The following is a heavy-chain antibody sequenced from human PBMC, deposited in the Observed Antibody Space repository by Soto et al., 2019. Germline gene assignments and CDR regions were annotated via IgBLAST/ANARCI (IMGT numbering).Heavy chain of an antibody. J-gene: IGHJ4*02. D-gene: IGHD1-26*01. Sequence: PGWSLRLSCAASGFTVNTHWMHWVRQAPGKGLVWVSRIYFDGITTNYADSVKGRLTVSRDNARNTVYLHVNTLRDEDTAVYYCARGGAMGVDYWGQGTLVTVSS. CDR1: GFTVNTHW. CDR2: IYFDGITT. V-gene: IGHV3-74*01. CDR3: ARGGAMGVDY.